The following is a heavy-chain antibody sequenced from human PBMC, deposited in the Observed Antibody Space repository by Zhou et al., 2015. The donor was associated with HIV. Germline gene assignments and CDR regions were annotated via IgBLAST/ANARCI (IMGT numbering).Heavy chain of an antibody. V-gene: IGHV1-69*01. CDR2: IIPIFGTA. D-gene: IGHD4-11*01. J-gene: IGHJ6*02. CDR1: GGTFSSYA. CDR3: ARWTTVTDYYYYYGMDV. Sequence: QVQLVQSGAEVKKPGSSVKVSCKASGGTFSSYAISWVRQAPGQGLEWMGGIIPIFGTANYAQKFQGRVTITADESTSTAYMELSSLRSEDTAVYYCARWTTVTDYYYYYGMDVWGQGTTVTVSS.